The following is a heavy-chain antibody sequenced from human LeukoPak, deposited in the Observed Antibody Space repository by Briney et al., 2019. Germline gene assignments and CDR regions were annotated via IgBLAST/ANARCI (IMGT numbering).Heavy chain of an antibody. V-gene: IGHV5-10-1*01. J-gene: IGHJ4*02. CDR1: GYSFTSYW. D-gene: IGHD3-9*01. Sequence: GESLRISCKGSGYSFTSYWISWVRQMPGKDLEWMGRIDPSDSYTNYSPSFQGHVTISADKSISTAYLQWSSLKASDTAMYYCARHREYDILTGYFYFDYWGQGTLVTVSS. CDR2: IDPSDSYT. CDR3: ARHREYDILTGYFYFDY.